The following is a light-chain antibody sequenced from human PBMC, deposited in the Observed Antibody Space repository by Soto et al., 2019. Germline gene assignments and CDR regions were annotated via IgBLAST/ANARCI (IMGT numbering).Light chain of an antibody. V-gene: IGLV2-23*02. CDR2: EVS. Sequence: QSVLTQPASVSGSPGQSITISCTGTSSDVGSYNLVSWYQQHPGKATILMIYEVSKRPSGVSNRCPGSKSANTASLTISRIQADDEAEYYCCSYGGRSTYVFGPGTKVTVL. J-gene: IGLJ1*01. CDR3: CSYGGRSTYV. CDR1: SSDVGSYNL.